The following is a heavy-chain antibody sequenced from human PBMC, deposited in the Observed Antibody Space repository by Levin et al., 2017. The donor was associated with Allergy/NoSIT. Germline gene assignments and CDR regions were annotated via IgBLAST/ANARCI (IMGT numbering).Heavy chain of an antibody. J-gene: IGHJ4*02. V-gene: IGHV3-23*01. CDR2: ISGSGGST. CDR1: GFTFSSYA. CDR3: AKDLPYCGGDCYSYYFDY. D-gene: IGHD2-21*02. Sequence: PGGSLRLSCAASGFTFSSYAMSWVRQAPGKGLEWVSGISGSGGSTYYADSVKGRFTISRDNSKNTLYLQMNSLRAEDTAVYYCAKDLPYCGGDCYSYYFDYWGQGTLVTVSS.